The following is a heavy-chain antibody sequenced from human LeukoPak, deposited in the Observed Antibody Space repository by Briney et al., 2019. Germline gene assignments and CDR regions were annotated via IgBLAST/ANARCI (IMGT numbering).Heavy chain of an antibody. CDR2: IGGGGVTT. Sequence: GGSLRLSCAASGFTFNNYAMNWVRQAPGKGLERVSSIGGGGVTTIYAESVQGRFTVSRDNSKKTVYLQMNSLRAEDTAIYYCTKGGDSHGNPSSWGQGTLVIVSS. CDR3: TKGGDSHGNPSS. D-gene: IGHD2-21*01. V-gene: IGHV3-23*01. J-gene: IGHJ5*02. CDR1: GFTFNNYA.